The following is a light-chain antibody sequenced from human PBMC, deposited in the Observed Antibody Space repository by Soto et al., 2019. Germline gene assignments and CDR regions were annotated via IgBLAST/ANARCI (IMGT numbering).Light chain of an antibody. V-gene: IGKV1-5*03. CDR1: QGISSW. J-gene: IGKJ1*01. CDR2: KAS. Sequence: DIQMTQSPSALSASVGDIVTITCRGSQGISSWLAWYQQKPGKAPRLLIYKASSLASGVPSRFSGSGSGTEFTLTISSLQPEDVATYHCQQHTTFGQGTKVEI. CDR3: QQHTT.